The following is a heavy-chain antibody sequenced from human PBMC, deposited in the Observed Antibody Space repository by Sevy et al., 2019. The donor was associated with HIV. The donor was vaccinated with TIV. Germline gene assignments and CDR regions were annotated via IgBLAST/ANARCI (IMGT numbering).Heavy chain of an antibody. Sequence: GESLKISCQASGYTFTRYWIGWVRQLPGKGLEWMGIIYPGDTHTLYSPSFQGQVTISADKSITTAYLLWNSLTASDTAMFYCATLAGNCNTTHCSSHGYFDNWGQGTLVTVSS. CDR2: IYPGDTHT. CDR3: ATLAGNCNTTHCSSHGYFDN. J-gene: IGHJ4*02. V-gene: IGHV5-51*01. CDR1: GYTFTRYW. D-gene: IGHD2-15*01.